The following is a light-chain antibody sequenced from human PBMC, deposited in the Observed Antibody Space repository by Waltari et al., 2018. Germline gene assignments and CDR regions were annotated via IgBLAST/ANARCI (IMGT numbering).Light chain of an antibody. CDR3: QSYDSSLSGVI. V-gene: IGLV1-40*01. J-gene: IGLJ2*01. CDR2: NNN. CDR1: SSNTGAGSD. Sequence: QSVLTQPPSVSGAPGQRVTLPCTGSSSNTGAGSDVHWYQQLPGTAPKLLIYNNNIRPSGVPARFSGSRSGTSASLAITGLQAEDEADYYCQSYDSSLSGVIFGGGTKLTVL.